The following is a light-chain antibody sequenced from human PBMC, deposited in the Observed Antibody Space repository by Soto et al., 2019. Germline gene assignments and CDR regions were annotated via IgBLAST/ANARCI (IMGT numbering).Light chain of an antibody. V-gene: IGKV3-20*01. CDR3: HQYGDIPLT. J-gene: IGKJ4*01. CDR2: AVS. Sequence: EIVLTQSPGTLSLSPGERATLYCRASQSVTSNFIAWYQQKPGQAPRLLIYAVSSRATGIPDRFSGSESGTDFTLTISRLEPEDVAVYYCHQYGDIPLTFGGGTKVEIK. CDR1: QSVTSNF.